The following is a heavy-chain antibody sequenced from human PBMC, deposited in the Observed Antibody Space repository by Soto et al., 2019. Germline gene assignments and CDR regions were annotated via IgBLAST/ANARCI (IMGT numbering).Heavy chain of an antibody. D-gene: IGHD3-22*01. Sequence: PVKGYCKASGGTCISFSIISVPQDPGQGLEWMGGIIPIFGKANYAQKFQGRVTITEDTSTDTAYMELSSLRSEDKAVYYCATALRYYYDSSGYYFDYWGQGTLVTVSS. CDR2: IIPIFGKA. V-gene: IGHV1-69*06. CDR3: ATALRYYYDSSGYYFDY. CDR1: GGTCISFS. J-gene: IGHJ4*02.